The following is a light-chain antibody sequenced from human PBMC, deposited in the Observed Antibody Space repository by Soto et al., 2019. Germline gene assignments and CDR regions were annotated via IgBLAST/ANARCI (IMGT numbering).Light chain of an antibody. J-gene: IGKJ1*01. CDR2: GAS. CDR3: QQYGSSRT. Sequence: EIVSTQSPGTLSLSPGERATLSCRASQSVSSSYLAWYQQKPGQAPRXLIYGASSRATGIPDRFSGSGSGTDFTLTISRLEPEDFAVYYCQQYGSSRTFGQGTKVDIK. CDR1: QSVSSSY. V-gene: IGKV3-20*01.